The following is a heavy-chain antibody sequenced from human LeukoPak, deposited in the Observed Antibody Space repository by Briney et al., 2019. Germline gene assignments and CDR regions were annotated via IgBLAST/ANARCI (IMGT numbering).Heavy chain of an antibody. Sequence: SVKVSCKASGGTFSSYAISWVRQAPGQGLEWMGRIIPILGIANYAQKFQGRVTITADKSTSTACMELSSLRSEDTAVYYCARGIEYYGMDVWGQGTTVTVSS. V-gene: IGHV1-69*04. CDR3: ARGIEYYGMDV. D-gene: IGHD1-26*01. CDR2: IIPILGIA. CDR1: GGTFSSYA. J-gene: IGHJ6*02.